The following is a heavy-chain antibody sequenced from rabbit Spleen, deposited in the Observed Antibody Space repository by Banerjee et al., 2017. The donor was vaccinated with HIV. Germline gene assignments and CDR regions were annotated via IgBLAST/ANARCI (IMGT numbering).Heavy chain of an antibody. V-gene: IGHV1S45*01. Sequence: QEQLVESGGGLVQPEGSLALTCTASGFSFSNGYYICWVCQAPGKGLEWIACIYTGSDSTYYATWAKGRFTISKTSSTTGTLQMTSLTAADMATYFCARDLVAIIGWNFNLWGQGTLVTVS. J-gene: IGHJ4*01. CDR3: ARDLVAIIGWNFNL. D-gene: IGHD1-1*01. CDR2: IYTGSDST. CDR1: GFSFSNGYY.